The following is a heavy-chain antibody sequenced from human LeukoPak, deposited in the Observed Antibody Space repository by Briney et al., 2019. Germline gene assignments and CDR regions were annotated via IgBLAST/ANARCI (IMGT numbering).Heavy chain of an antibody. CDR3: ARAHDSSGYYDY. D-gene: IGHD3-22*01. Sequence: GGSLRLSCAASGFTFSSYDMHWVRQATGKGLEWVSAIGTAGDTYYPGSVKGRFTISRENAKNSLYLQTNSLRAGDTAVYYCARAHDSSGYYDYWGQGTLVTVSS. CDR2: IGTAGDT. J-gene: IGHJ4*02. V-gene: IGHV3-13*04. CDR1: GFTFSSYD.